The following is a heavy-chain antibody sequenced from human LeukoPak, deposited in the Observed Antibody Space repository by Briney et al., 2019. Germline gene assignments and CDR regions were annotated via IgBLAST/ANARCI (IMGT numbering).Heavy chain of an antibody. CDR1: GFTLSGSA. V-gene: IGHV3-73*01. J-gene: IGHJ3*02. Sequence: GGSLRLSCAASGFTLSGSAMHWVRQASGKGLEWVGRIRSKANHYATAYAASVKGRFTVSRDDSKNTAYLQMNSLKTEDTAVYYCAKDVRAPGLLIVVVVAATHVHAFDIWGQGTMVTVSS. CDR3: AKDVRAPGLLIVVVVAATHVHAFDI. CDR2: IRSKANHYAT. D-gene: IGHD2-15*01.